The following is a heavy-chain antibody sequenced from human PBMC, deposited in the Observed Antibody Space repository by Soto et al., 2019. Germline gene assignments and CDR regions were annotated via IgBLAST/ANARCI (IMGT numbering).Heavy chain of an antibody. V-gene: IGHV1-18*04. J-gene: IGHJ6*02. Sequence: QVQLVQSGAEVKKPGASVKVSCKASGYTFTSYGISWVRQAPGQGLEWMGWISAYNGNTNYAQKLQGRVTMTTDTSTSTAYTELRSLRSDDTAVYYCARDQLLLRFLEWLSGGMDGWGQGTKVTVSS. CDR1: GYTFTSYG. CDR2: ISAYNGNT. D-gene: IGHD3-3*01. CDR3: ARDQLLLRFLEWLSGGMDG.